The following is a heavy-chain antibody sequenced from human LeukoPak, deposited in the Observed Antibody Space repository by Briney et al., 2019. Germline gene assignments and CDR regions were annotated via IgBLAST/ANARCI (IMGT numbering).Heavy chain of an antibody. J-gene: IGHJ4*02. CDR3: AMQIRGVVY. D-gene: IGHD3-10*01. CDR2: ISRDGRST. CDR1: GFTFSSVA. Sequence: QSGGSLRLSCAASGFTFSSVAMHWVRQAPGKGLEYVSGISRDGRSTFYADSVKGRFTISRDNSKNTLYLQMGSLRPEDMAVYYCAMQIRGVVYWGQGTLVTVSS. V-gene: IGHV3-64*02.